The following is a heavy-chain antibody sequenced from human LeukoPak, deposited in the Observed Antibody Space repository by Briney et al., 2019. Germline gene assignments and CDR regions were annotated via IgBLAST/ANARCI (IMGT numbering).Heavy chain of an antibody. J-gene: IGHJ4*02. CDR1: GGSISSYY. V-gene: IGHV4-59*01. CDR3: ARSYDILTGFDY. CDR2: IYYSGST. Sequence: SETLSLTRTVSGGSISSYYWSWIRQPPGKGLEWIGYIYYSGSTNYNPSLKSRVTISVDTSKNQFSLKLSSVTAADTAVYYCARSYDILTGFDYWGQGTLVTVSS. D-gene: IGHD3-9*01.